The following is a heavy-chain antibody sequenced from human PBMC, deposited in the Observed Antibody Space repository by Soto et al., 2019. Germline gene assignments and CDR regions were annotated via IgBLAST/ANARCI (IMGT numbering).Heavy chain of an antibody. CDR1: GFTFSNYG. D-gene: IGHD1-26*01. Sequence: GGPLRLSCAASGFTFSNYGMHWVRQAPGKGLEWVAIIWHDGNNKYYADSVRGRFIISRDNSKNRLYLQMNSLRAEDTAVYYCASDLVGASDSYGLDVWGQGTPVTVSS. CDR3: ASDLVGASDSYGLDV. CDR2: IWHDGNNK. J-gene: IGHJ6*02. V-gene: IGHV3-33*01.